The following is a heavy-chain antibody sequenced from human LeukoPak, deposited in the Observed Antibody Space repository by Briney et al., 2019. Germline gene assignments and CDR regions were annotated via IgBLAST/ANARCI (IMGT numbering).Heavy chain of an antibody. CDR3: ARGPHDFWSGSIIFDP. V-gene: IGHV3-7*01. CDR1: GFTLSSYW. D-gene: IGHD3-3*01. CDR2: IKQDGSEK. J-gene: IGHJ5*02. Sequence: PGGSLRLSCAASGFTLSSYWMSWVRQAPGKGLEWVANIKQDGSEKYYVDSVKGRFTISRDNAKNSPYLQMNSLRAEDTAVYYCARGPHDFWSGSIIFDPWGQGTLVTVSS.